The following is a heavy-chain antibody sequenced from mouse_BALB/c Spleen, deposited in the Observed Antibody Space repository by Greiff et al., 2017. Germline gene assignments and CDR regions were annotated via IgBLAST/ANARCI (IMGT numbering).Heavy chain of an antibody. CDR1: GYAFTNYL. J-gene: IGHJ1*01. CDR3: AREGPWYFDV. CDR2: INPGSGGT. Sequence: VQLHQSGAELVRPGTSVKVSCKASGYAFTNYLIEWVKQRPGQGLEWIGVINPGSGGTNYNEKFKGKATLTADKSSSTAYMQLSSLTSDDSAVYFCAREGPWYFDVWGAGTTVTVSS. V-gene: IGHV1-54*01.